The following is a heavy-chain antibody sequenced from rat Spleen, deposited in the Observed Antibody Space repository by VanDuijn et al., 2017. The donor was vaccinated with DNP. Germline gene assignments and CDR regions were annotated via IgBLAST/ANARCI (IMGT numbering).Heavy chain of an antibody. Sequence: EVQLQESGPGLLKPSQSLSLTCSVTGYSISRTYWGWFRKFPGNKMEWIGHISYSGTTSYHPSLKSRISITRDTSKNQFFLQLSSVTTEDTATYYCARGIITTLGYWSFDFWGPGTMVTVSS. CDR1: GYSISRTY. CDR3: ARGIITTLGYWSFDF. V-gene: IGHV3-1*01. D-gene: IGHD1-6*01. J-gene: IGHJ1*01. CDR2: ISYSGTT.